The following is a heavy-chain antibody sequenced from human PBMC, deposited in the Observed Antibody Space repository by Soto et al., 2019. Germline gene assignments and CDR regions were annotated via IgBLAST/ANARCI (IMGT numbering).Heavy chain of an antibody. D-gene: IGHD2-21*02. J-gene: IGHJ5*02. Sequence: SETLSLTCSVSGGSINSYYWSWIRQPPGKRLEWIGYIFYSGRSGSTNYTPSLKSRVTISVDTSKDQFSLKVSSVTAADTAVYYCAKTALGWLDPWGQGTLVTVSS. CDR2: IFYSGRSGST. CDR1: GGSINSYY. CDR3: AKTALGWLDP. V-gene: IGHV4-59*01.